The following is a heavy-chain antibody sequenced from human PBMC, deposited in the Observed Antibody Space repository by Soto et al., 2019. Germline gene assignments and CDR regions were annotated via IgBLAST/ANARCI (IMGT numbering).Heavy chain of an antibody. Sequence: DVQLVESGGGLVKPGGSLRLSCRTAGFTFSKAWMRFVRQAPGKGLEWVGRMRSNADGGTVEYAAPVKGRFIISRDDSTNTLYLEVNCLDSEYTGVYYCTAAEVRGVFMSGLDAGGHVNAVSVS. D-gene: IGHD3-10*01. V-gene: IGHV3-15*01. J-gene: IGHJ6*02. CDR3: TAAEVRGVFMSGLDA. CDR1: GFTFSKAW. CDR2: MRSNADGGTV.